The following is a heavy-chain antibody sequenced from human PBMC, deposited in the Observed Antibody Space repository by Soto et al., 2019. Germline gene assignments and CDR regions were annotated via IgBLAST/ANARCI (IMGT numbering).Heavy chain of an antibody. J-gene: IGHJ4*02. CDR2: AYYSGTT. CDR3: ARTLFYYLGLGTHLYYFDF. CDR1: SGSISSYY. D-gene: IGHD3-10*01. Sequence: QVQLLQSGPRLVKPSETLSLTCTVASGSISSYYWSWLRQPPGKGLEWIGYAYYSGTTNYNSSLKSGVTLSSDTANTQSSRTRNSVTAADTAVYYSARTLFYYLGLGTHLYYFDFWDQGALVTVSS. V-gene: IGHV4-59*01.